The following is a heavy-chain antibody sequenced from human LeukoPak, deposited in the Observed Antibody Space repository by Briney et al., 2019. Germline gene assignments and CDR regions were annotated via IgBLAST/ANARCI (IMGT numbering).Heavy chain of an antibody. CDR1: GFSFRTYG. V-gene: IGHV3-33*01. J-gene: IGHJ6*02. CDR2: IWYDGSTE. CDR3: ARDGGYYFYGMDV. Sequence: ARSLRVSCAASGFSFRTYGMHWVRQAPGKGLDWVAVIWYDGSTEFYADSVKGRFTISRDNSNNTLYLQMNSLRAEDTAVYSCARDGGYYFYGMDVWGQGTKVIVSS.